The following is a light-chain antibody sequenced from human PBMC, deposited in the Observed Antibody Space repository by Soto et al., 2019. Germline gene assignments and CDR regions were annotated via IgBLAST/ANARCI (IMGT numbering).Light chain of an antibody. J-gene: IGKJ4*01. V-gene: IGKV3D-15*01. CDR2: GAS. Sequence: IVMTQSPATLSVSPGERATLSCSASQSVNSYLAWYQQKPGQAPRLLIFGASYRATGIPARFSGSGSGTEFNLTISSLQSEDFAVYFCQQYDDWLRLTFGGGTKVDIK. CDR1: QSVNSY. CDR3: QQYDDWLRLT.